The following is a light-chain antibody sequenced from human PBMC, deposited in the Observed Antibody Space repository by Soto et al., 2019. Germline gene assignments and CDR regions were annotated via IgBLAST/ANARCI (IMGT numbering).Light chain of an antibody. CDR2: AAS. CDR3: KHNNTWLT. Sequence: EIVMTQSPSTLSASPGERATLSCRAGQGVSSNLAWYQQKPGQAPRLLIYAASTLATGIPSRFSGSGSGTESTITISRLQSEDFADYYQKHNNTWLTFGQGTKVEI. J-gene: IGKJ1*01. V-gene: IGKV3D-15*01. CDR1: QGVSSN.